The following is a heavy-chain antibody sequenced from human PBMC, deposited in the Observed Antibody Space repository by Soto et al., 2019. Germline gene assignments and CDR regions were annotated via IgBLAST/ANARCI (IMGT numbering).Heavy chain of an antibody. V-gene: IGHV4-30-2*01. J-gene: IGHJ3*02. CDR1: GGSISSGGYS. CDR2: IYHSGST. Sequence: QLQLQESGSGLVKPSQTLSLTCAVSGGSISSGGYSWSWIRQPPGKGLEWIGYIYHSGSTYYNPSLRSRVTISVDRSKNQFSLKLRSVTAADTAVYYCASYNWNSGNDAFDIWGQGTMVTVSS. CDR3: ASYNWNSGNDAFDI. D-gene: IGHD1-7*01.